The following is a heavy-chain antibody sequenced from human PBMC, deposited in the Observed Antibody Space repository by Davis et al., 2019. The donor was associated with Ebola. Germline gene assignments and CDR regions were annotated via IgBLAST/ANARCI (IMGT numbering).Heavy chain of an antibody. Sequence: GESLKISCAASGFTFSSYSMNWVRQAPGKGLEWVSSISSSSSYIYYADSVKGRFTISRDNAKNSLYLQMNSLRAEDTAVYYCARDVFFDWLLYHDAFDIWGQGTMVTVSS. V-gene: IGHV3-21*01. D-gene: IGHD3/OR15-3a*01. CDR3: ARDVFFDWLLYHDAFDI. CDR1: GFTFSSYS. J-gene: IGHJ3*02. CDR2: ISSSSSYI.